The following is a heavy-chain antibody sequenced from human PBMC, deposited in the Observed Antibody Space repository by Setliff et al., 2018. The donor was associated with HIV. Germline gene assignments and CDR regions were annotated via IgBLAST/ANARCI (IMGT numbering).Heavy chain of an antibody. CDR2: INHSGST. D-gene: IGHD3-3*01. J-gene: IGHJ4*02. CDR1: GGSFSGYY. V-gene: IGHV4-34*01. CDR3: ARSPGYYDFWSGYYTDTLDY. Sequence: KSSETLSLTCAVYGGSFSGYYWSWIRQPPGKGLEWIGEINHSGSTNYNPSLKSRVTISVDTSKNQFSLKLSSVTAADTAVYYCARSPGYYDFWSGYYTDTLDYWGQGTLVTVSS.